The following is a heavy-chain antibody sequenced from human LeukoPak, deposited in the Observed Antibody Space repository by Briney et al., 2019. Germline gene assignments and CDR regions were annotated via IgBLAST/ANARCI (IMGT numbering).Heavy chain of an antibody. Sequence: PGGSLRLSCAASGFTFTAYNMNWVRQAPGKGLEWVSSISSRSYTYYADSVKGRFTISRDNAKKSLFLQMNSLRAEDTAVYYCARGAPYYYDTIGLGGRGQGTLVTVSS. D-gene: IGHD3-22*01. CDR3: ARGAPYYYDTIGLGG. V-gene: IGHV3-69-1*02. CDR1: GFTFTAYN. CDR2: ISSRSYT. J-gene: IGHJ4*02.